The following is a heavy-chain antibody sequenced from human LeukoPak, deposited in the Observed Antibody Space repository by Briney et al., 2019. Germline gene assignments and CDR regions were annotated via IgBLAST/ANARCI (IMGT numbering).Heavy chain of an antibody. V-gene: IGHV3-7*01. Sequence: GGSLRLSCAASGFTFSRYWMSWMRQAPGKGLEWVANIKYDGSEDYYADSVKGRFTISRDNSKNTLYLQMNSLRAEDTAVYYCAKDMGRGDYTYFDYWGQGTLVTVSS. CDR2: IKYDGSED. J-gene: IGHJ4*02. CDR1: GFTFSRYW. D-gene: IGHD4-17*01. CDR3: AKDMGRGDYTYFDY.